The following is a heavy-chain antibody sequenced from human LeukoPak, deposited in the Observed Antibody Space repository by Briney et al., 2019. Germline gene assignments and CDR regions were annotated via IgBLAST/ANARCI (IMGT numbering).Heavy chain of an antibody. CDR1: GFTFDDYA. V-gene: IGHV3-9*01. Sequence: GGSLRLSCAASGFTFDDYAMRWVRQAPGKGLEWVSGISWNSGSIGYADSVKGRFTISRDNAKNSLYLQMNSLRAEDTALYYCAKGQAIRFLEWLLIYWGQGTLVTVSS. CDR2: ISWNSGSI. CDR3: AKGQAIRFLEWLLIY. J-gene: IGHJ4*02. D-gene: IGHD3-3*01.